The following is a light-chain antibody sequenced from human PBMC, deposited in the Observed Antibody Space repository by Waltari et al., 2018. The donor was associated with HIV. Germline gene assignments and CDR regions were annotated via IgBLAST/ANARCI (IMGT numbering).Light chain of an antibody. CDR2: WAS. J-gene: IGKJ1*01. Sequence: DFVVTQSPASLAVSLGERATFNCKSSKILLDASNNKNYLAWYQQKPGQPPKLLIYWASTRESGVPERFSGSESGTDFTLTITSVQAEDVAVYYCQQHYRVPWTFGQGTKVEIK. V-gene: IGKV4-1*01. CDR1: KILLDASNNKNY. CDR3: QQHYRVPWT.